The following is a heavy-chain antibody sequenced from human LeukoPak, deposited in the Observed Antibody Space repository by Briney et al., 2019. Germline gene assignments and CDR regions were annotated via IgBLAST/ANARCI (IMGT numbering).Heavy chain of an antibody. CDR1: GGTFSSYA. V-gene: IGHV1-69*04. Sequence: GSSVKVSCKASGGTFSSYAISWVRQAPGQGLEWMGRIIPILGIANYAQKFQGRVTITTDESTSTAYMELSSLRSEDTAVYYCARGHGSYYYYMDVWGKGTTVTVSS. CDR2: IIPILGIA. CDR3: ARGHGSYYYYMDV. D-gene: IGHD5-24*01. J-gene: IGHJ6*03.